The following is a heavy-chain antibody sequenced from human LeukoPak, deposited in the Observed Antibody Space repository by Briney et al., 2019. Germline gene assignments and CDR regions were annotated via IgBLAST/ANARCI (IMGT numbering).Heavy chain of an antibody. CDR3: ARASTPPYYDILTGYSPYWYFDL. V-gene: IGHV4-4*02. CDR2: IYHSGST. J-gene: IGHJ2*01. Sequence: SETLSLTCAVSGGSISSSNWWSWVRQPPGKGLEWIGEIYHSGSTNYNPSLKSRVTISVDKSKNQFSLKPSSVTAADTAVYYCARASTPPYYDILTGYSPYWYFDLWGRGTLVTVSS. D-gene: IGHD3-9*01. CDR1: GGSISSSNW.